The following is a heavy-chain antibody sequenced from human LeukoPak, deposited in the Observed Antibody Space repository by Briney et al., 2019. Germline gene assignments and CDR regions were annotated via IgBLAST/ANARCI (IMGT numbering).Heavy chain of an antibody. V-gene: IGHV7-4-1*02. Sequence: GASVKVSCKASGCTFTSYAMNWVRQAPGQGLEWMGWINTNTGNPTYAQGFTGRFVFSLDTSVSTAYLQISSLKAEDTAVYYCARKSVAATPRDIVYQYYSMDVWGKGTTVTVSS. J-gene: IGHJ6*03. D-gene: IGHD2-15*01. CDR2: INTNTGNP. CDR1: GCTFTSYA. CDR3: ARKSVAATPRDIVYQYYSMDV.